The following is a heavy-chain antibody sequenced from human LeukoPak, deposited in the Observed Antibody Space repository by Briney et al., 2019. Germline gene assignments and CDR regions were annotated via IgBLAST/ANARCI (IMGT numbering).Heavy chain of an antibody. D-gene: IGHD6-13*01. V-gene: IGHV3-7*03. Sequence: GGSLRLSCAASGFVFTNYWMSWIRQAPGKGLEWVANINQDGSEKHYVDSVKGRFTVSRDNARNSLFLQMNSLRAEDTSVYYCARDYRSSWYVRGQGTLVTVSS. CDR3: ARDYRSSWYV. CDR2: INQDGSEK. CDR1: GFVFTNYW. J-gene: IGHJ4*02.